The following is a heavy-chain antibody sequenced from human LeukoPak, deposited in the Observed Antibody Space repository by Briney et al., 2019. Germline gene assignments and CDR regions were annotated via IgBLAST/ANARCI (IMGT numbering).Heavy chain of an antibody. CDR3: AGRQLIAVAGTWWLDP. Sequence: ASVKVSCKASGGTFSSYAISWVRQAPGQGLEWMGGIIPIFGTANYAQKFQGRVTITADESTSTAYMELSSLRSEDTAVYYCAGRQLIAVAGTWWLDPWGQGTLVTVSS. D-gene: IGHD6-19*01. J-gene: IGHJ5*02. CDR2: IIPIFGTA. CDR1: GGTFSSYA. V-gene: IGHV1-69*13.